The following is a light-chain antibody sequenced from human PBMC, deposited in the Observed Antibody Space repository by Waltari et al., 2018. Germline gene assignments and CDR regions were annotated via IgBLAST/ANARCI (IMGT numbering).Light chain of an antibody. Sequence: DIQLTQSPSSLSASVGDRVPITCQASQDITIFLNWYQQKPGKAPNLLIYDASKLERGVPSRISGSGSGTVFTFTIGDLQPEDVATYFCQQYDNLPLTFGGGTKVEIK. CDR2: DAS. CDR1: QDITIF. J-gene: IGKJ4*01. CDR3: QQYDNLPLT. V-gene: IGKV1-33*01.